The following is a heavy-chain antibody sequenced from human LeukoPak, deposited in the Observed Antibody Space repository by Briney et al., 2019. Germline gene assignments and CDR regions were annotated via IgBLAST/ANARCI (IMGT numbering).Heavy chain of an antibody. CDR2: IYHSGST. CDR1: GGSISSGGYS. D-gene: IGHD3-3*01. CDR3: ARVSLGRLFDY. J-gene: IGHJ4*02. Sequence: SQTLSLTCAVSGGSISSGGYSWSWIRQPPGTGLEWIGYIYHSGSTYYNPSLKSRVTISVDRSKNQFSLKLSSVTAADTAVYYCARVSLGRLFDYWGQGTLVTVSS. V-gene: IGHV4-30-2*01.